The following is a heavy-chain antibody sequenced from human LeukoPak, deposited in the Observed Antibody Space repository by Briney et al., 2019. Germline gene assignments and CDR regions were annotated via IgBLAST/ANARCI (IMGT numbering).Heavy chain of an antibody. J-gene: IGHJ4*02. V-gene: IGHV3-23*01. CDR2: ISGSGGST. CDR3: AKGSMVRGVIITGGPGY. Sequence: PGGSLRLSCAASGFTFSSYGMSWVRQAPGKGLEWVSAISGSGGSTYYADSVKGRFTISRDNSKNTLYLQMNSLRAEDTAVYYCAKGSMVRGVIITGGPGYWGQGTLVTVSS. D-gene: IGHD3-10*01. CDR1: GFTFSSYG.